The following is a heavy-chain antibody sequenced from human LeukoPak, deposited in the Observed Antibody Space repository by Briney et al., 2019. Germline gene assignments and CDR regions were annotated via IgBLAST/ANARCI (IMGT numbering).Heavy chain of an antibody. Sequence: SGTLSLTCAVSGGSISSSNWWSWVRQPPGKGLEWIGEIYHSGSTNYNPSLKSRVTISVDKSKNQFSLKLSSVTAADTAVYYCARDGRWLQFRGYFDYWGQGTLVTVSS. D-gene: IGHD5-24*01. CDR3: ARDGRWLQFRGYFDY. CDR1: GGSISSSNW. CDR2: IYHSGST. J-gene: IGHJ4*02. V-gene: IGHV4-4*02.